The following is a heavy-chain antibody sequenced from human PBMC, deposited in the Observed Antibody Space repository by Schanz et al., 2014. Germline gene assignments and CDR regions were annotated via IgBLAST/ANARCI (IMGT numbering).Heavy chain of an antibody. CDR3: ARHRVYGAFDL. V-gene: IGHV4-59*08. CDR2: IYDRGST. D-gene: IGHD4-17*01. J-gene: IGHJ4*02. Sequence: QVQLQESGPGLVKPSETLSLTCTVPSDSISHYYLSWIRQPPGKELEWVAFIYDRGSTSYNPSLNSRFTISLATAKTQFPLKRTSGTAADTAVYYCARHRVYGAFDLWGQGTLVTVSS. CDR1: SDSISHYY.